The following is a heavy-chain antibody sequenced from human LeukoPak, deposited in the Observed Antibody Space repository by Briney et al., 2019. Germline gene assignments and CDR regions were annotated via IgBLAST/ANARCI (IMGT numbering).Heavy chain of an antibody. Sequence: GASVKVSCKASGYIFTGYYIHWVRQAPGQGLEWMGGINPSSGGTNSAQKFQGRVTMTRDTSISTAYMELSRLTSDDTAVYYCAKEMTVNYYMDVWGKGTTVTVSS. CDR3: AKEMTVNYYMDV. CDR2: INPSSGGT. J-gene: IGHJ6*03. CDR1: GYIFTGYY. D-gene: IGHD4-17*01. V-gene: IGHV1-2*02.